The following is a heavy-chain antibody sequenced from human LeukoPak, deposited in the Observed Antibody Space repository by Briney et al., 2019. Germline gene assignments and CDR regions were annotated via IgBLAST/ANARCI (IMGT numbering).Heavy chain of an antibody. CDR1: GGSISSYY. J-gene: IGHJ6*03. V-gene: IGHV4-59*01. D-gene: IGHD6-19*01. Sequence: SETLSLTCTVSGGSISSYYWSWIRQPPGKGLEWIGYIYYSGSTNYNPSLKSRVTISVDTSKNQFSLKLSSVTAADTAVYYCARELISAPYYYYYMDVWGKGTTVTVSS. CDR2: IYYSGST. CDR3: ARELISAPYYYYYMDV.